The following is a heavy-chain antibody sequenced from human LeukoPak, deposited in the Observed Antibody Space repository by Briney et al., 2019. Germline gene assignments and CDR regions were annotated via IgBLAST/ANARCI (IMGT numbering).Heavy chain of an antibody. CDR2: IKTDGTSI. CDR1: GFTFSNYW. V-gene: IGHV3-74*01. CDR3: GREGHYDSRGPDY. D-gene: IGHD3-22*01. J-gene: IGHJ4*02. Sequence: PGGSLRLSCAASGFTFSNYWMHWVRQAPGKGLVWVSRIKTDGTSITYADSVKGRFTISRDNAKNTLNLQMNSLRAGDTAVYYCGREGHYDSRGPDYWGQGTLDTVSS.